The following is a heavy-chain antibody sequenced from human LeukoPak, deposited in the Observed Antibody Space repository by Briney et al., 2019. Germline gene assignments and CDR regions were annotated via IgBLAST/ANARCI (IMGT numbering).Heavy chain of an antibody. V-gene: IGHV3-21*01. CDR2: ISSSSSYI. CDR1: GFTFSSYS. D-gene: IGHD3-22*01. Sequence: GGSLRLSCAASGFTFSSYSMNWVRQAPGKGLEWVSFISSSSSYIYYADSGKGRFTISRDNAKNSLYLQMNSLRAEDTAVYYCARDRGWDYYDSSGYHTPWDYFDYWGQGTLVTVSS. CDR3: ARDRGWDYYDSSGYHTPWDYFDY. J-gene: IGHJ4*02.